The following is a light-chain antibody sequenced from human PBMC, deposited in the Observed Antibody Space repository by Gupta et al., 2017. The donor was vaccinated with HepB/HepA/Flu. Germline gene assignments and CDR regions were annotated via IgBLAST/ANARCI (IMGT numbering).Light chain of an antibody. V-gene: IGLV3-1*01. CDR3: QAWDRSTVV. CDR1: KLGGKY. CDR2: HDS. J-gene: IGLJ2*01. Sequence: SYDLTQPPSVSVSPGQTASITCFGDKLGGKYPCWYQQKPGQYPVLGIYHDSKRPSGIPERFSGSNSGNTATLTISGTQAMDEADYYCQAWDRSTVVFGGGTKLTVL.